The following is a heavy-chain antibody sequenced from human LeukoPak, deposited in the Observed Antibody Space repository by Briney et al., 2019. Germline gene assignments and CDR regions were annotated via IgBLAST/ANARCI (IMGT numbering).Heavy chain of an antibody. J-gene: IGHJ4*02. Sequence: GGSLRLSCAASGFTFSSYWMSWVRQAPGKGLGWVANIKQDGSEKYYVDSVKGRFTISRDNAKNSLYLQMNSLRAEDTAVYYCARDSSGWYSGNDYWGQGTLVTVSS. V-gene: IGHV3-7*01. D-gene: IGHD6-19*01. CDR2: IKQDGSEK. CDR1: GFTFSSYW. CDR3: ARDSSGWYSGNDY.